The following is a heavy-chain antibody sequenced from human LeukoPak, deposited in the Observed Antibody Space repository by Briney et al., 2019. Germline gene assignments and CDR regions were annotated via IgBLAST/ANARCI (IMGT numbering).Heavy chain of an antibody. Sequence: GGSLGLSCAASGFTFSSYAMSWVRQAPGKGLEWVSAISGSGGSTYYADSVKGRFTISRDNSKNTLYLQMNSLRAEDTAVYYCAKDLLMYSSSWYYFDYWGQGTLVTVSS. CDR1: GFTFSSYA. CDR2: ISGSGGST. CDR3: AKDLLMYSSSWYYFDY. D-gene: IGHD6-13*01. V-gene: IGHV3-23*01. J-gene: IGHJ4*02.